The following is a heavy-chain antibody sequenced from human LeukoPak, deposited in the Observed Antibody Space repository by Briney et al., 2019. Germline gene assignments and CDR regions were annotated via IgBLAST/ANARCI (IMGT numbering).Heavy chain of an antibody. CDR1: GFTFSNFG. Sequence: GGSLRLSCEASGFTFSNFGMHWVRQAPGKGLEWVAVIRSDGSNKQYADSVEGRFTISRDNSENMLYLQMNSLRDEDTAVYYCAKQGIPSRCIDYWGQGTLVTVSS. J-gene: IGHJ4*02. CDR2: IRSDGSNK. D-gene: IGHD2-15*01. CDR3: AKQGIPSRCIDY. V-gene: IGHV3-30*02.